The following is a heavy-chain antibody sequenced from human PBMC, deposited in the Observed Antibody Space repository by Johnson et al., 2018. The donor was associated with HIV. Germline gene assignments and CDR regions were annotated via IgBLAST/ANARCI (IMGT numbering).Heavy chain of an antibody. CDR2: ISYDGSNK. CDR1: GFTFSSYA. CDR3: AKPFPRWFAPLETAFYS. V-gene: IGHV3-30*18. Sequence: QMLLVESGGGVVQPGRSLRLSCAASGFTFSSYAMHWVRQAPGKGLEWVAVISYDGSNKYYADSVKGRFTISRDHSKNTLYLPMNSLLPEDTAVYYCAKPFPRWFAPLETAFYSWGQGTMVTVSS. J-gene: IGHJ3*02. D-gene: IGHD3-9*01.